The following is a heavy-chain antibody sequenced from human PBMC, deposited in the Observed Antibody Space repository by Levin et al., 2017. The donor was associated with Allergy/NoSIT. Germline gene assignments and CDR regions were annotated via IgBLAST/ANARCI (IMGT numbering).Heavy chain of an antibody. D-gene: IGHD6-13*01. CDR3: ARDLGSPPARDYYYGMDV. V-gene: IGHV1-69*01. CDR1: GGIFSNYG. CDR2: IIPTFGTA. Sequence: KISCKASGGIFSNYGINWVRQAPGQGLEWMGGIIPTFGTANYGQKFQGRVTITADESTNTAYMEVSSLRAEDTAVYYCARDLGSPPARDYYYGMDVWGQGTTVTVSS. J-gene: IGHJ6*02.